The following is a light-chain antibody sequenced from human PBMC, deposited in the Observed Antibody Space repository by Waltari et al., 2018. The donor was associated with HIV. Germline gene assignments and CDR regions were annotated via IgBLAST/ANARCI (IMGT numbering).Light chain of an antibody. CDR3: QHYDNWLWT. J-gene: IGKJ1*01. V-gene: IGKV3D-15*01. CDR1: QSVTFK. Sequence: VLTQSPATLSVSPGERATLSCRVSQSVTFKLAWYQQKPGQAPRLLIYDASTRATGVPDRFSDSGSGSEFTLTISSLQSEDLAVYYCQHYDNWLWTFGQGTKVEIK. CDR2: DAS.